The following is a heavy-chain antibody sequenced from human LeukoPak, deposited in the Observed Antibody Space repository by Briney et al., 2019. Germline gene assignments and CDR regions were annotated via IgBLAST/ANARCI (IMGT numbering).Heavy chain of an antibody. CDR3: ARGRMVSDY. Sequence: GASVKVSCKASGYTFTSYGISWVRQAPGQGLEWMGWISAYNGNTNYAQKLQGRVTMTRNTSISTAYMELSSLRSEDTAVYYCARGRMVSDYWGQGTLVTVSS. V-gene: IGHV1-18*01. D-gene: IGHD1-14*01. CDR2: ISAYNGNT. J-gene: IGHJ4*02. CDR1: GYTFTSYG.